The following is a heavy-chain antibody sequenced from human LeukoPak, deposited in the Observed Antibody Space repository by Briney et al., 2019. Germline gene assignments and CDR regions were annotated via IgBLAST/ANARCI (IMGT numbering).Heavy chain of an antibody. J-gene: IGHJ3*02. CDR1: XDXXSNNSAT. V-gene: IGHV6-1*01. Sequence: SQTLSLTFAIXXDXXSNNSATXSWLRQSPSRGVEWLGSTYYRCKWFNDYAVDVKSRITINADTSKNQLSLQLNSVTPEDTALYYCARGSGSSYAFDIWDQGTMVTVSS. CDR2: TYYRCKWFN. CDR3: ARGSGSSYAFDI. D-gene: IGHD1-26*01.